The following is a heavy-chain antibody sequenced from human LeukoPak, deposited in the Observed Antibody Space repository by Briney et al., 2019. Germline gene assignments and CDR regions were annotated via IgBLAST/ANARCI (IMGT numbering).Heavy chain of an antibody. Sequence: ASVKVSCKASGGTFSSYAISWVRQAPGQGLEWMGGIIPIFGTANYAQKFQGRVTITTDESTSTAYMELSSLRSEDTAVYYCARERLVYYYDSSGSNDAFDIWGQGTMVTVSS. D-gene: IGHD3-22*01. CDR2: IIPIFGTA. J-gene: IGHJ3*02. V-gene: IGHV1-69*05. CDR3: ARERLVYYYDSSGSNDAFDI. CDR1: GGTFSSYA.